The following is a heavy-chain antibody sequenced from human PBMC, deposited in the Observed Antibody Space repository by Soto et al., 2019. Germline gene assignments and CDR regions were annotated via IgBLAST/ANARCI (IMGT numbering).Heavy chain of an antibody. Sequence: GGSLRLSCAASGFTFSSYGMHWVRQAPGKGLEWVAVISYDGSNKYYADSVKGRFTISRDNSKNTLYLQMNSLRAEDTAVYYCAKDHYSYGDLIFVDYWGQGTLVTVSS. V-gene: IGHV3-30*18. CDR2: ISYDGSNK. D-gene: IGHD5-18*01. CDR3: AKDHYSYGDLIFVDY. CDR1: GFTFSSYG. J-gene: IGHJ4*02.